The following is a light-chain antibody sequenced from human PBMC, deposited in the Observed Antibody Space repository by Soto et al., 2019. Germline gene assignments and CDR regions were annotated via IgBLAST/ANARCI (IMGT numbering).Light chain of an antibody. J-gene: IGLJ2*01. V-gene: IGLV2-23*01. Sequence: QSALTQPASVSGSPGQSITISCTGTSSDVGSYNLVSWYQQHPGKAPKLMIYEGSKRPSGVSNRSSGSKSGNTASLTISGLQAEDEADYYCCSYAGSSTLVFGGRTQLTVL. CDR3: CSYAGSSTLV. CDR2: EGS. CDR1: SSDVGSYNL.